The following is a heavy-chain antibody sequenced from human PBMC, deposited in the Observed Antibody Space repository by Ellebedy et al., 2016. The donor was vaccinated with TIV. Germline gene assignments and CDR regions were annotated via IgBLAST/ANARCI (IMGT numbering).Heavy chain of an antibody. J-gene: IGHJ4*02. D-gene: IGHD1-7*01. Sequence: GGSLRLSCAVSGFTLSSSAMFWVRQAPGKGLEWVGVISFDGSNTDYADSARGRFSISRDTSKQTLYLQARNLRLDDTAVYSCARAGDKWELNSWGQGTLVTVSS. CDR3: ARAGDKWELNS. CDR1: GFTLSSSA. V-gene: IGHV3-30-3*01. CDR2: ISFDGSNT.